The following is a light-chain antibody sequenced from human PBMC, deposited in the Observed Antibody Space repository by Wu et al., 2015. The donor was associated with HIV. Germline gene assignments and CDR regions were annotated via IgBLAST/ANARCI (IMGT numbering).Light chain of an antibody. Sequence: QMSQSPSSVSASVGDRVTITCRASQGVSSWIAWYQQKPGKAPKLLIYAASVLRSGVPSRFSGSGSGTDFTLTITSLQPEDFATYYCQQAISFPRTFGPRD. CDR3: QQAISFPRT. V-gene: IGKV1-12*01. J-gene: IGKJ1*01. CDR2: AAS. CDR1: QGVSSW.